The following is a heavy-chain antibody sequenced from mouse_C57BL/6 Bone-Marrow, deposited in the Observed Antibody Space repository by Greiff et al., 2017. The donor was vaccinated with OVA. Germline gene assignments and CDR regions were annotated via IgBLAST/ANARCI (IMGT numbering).Heavy chain of an antibody. Sequence: EVQLQQSGPELAKPGASVKIPCKASGYTFTDYNMDWVKQSHGKSLEWIGDINSNNGGTIYNQKFKGKATLTVDKSSSTAYMGLRSLTSEDTAVYCCARGGYYDFDGGAWFAYWGQGTLVTVSA. D-gene: IGHD2-4*01. J-gene: IGHJ3*01. V-gene: IGHV1-18*01. CDR1: GYTFTDYN. CDR2: INSNNGGT. CDR3: ARGGYYDFDGGAWFAY.